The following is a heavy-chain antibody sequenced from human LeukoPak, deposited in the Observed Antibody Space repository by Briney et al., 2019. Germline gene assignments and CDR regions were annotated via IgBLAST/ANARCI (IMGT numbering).Heavy chain of an antibody. CDR2: IYYSGST. CDR3: ARLPPRYGSGSYRIYYYYMDV. V-gene: IGHV4-59*08. CDR1: GGSISSYY. J-gene: IGHJ6*03. Sequence: SETLSLTCTVSGGSISSYYWSWIRQPPGKGLEWIGDIYYSGSTNYNPSLKSRVTISVDTSKNQFSLKLSSVTAADTAVYYCARLPPRYGSGSYRIYYYYMDVWGKGTTVTVSS. D-gene: IGHD3-10*01.